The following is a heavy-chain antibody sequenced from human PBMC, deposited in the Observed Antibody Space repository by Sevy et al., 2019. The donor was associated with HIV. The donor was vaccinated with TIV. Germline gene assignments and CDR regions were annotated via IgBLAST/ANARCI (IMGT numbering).Heavy chain of an antibody. J-gene: IGHJ4*02. CDR3: ASFSIAAAFDY. Sequence: SETLSLTCTVSGGSISSYYWSWIRQPPGKGLEWIGYIYYSGSTNYNPALKSRVTISVDTSKNQFSLKLSSVTAADTAVYYCASFSIAAAFDYWGQGTLVTVSS. D-gene: IGHD6-13*01. CDR1: GGSISSYY. V-gene: IGHV4-59*08. CDR2: IYYSGST.